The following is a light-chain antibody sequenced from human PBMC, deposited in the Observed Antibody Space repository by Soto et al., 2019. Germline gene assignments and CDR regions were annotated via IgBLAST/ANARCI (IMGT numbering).Light chain of an antibody. CDR3: QQYYSYLGT. CDR1: QGISSY. Sequence: MTQSPSSFSASTGDRVTITCRASQGISSYLAWYQQKPGKAPKLLIYAASTLQSGVPSRFSGSGSGTDFTLTISCLQSEDFATYYCQQYYSYLGTFGQGTRLEIK. CDR2: AAS. V-gene: IGKV1-8*01. J-gene: IGKJ5*01.